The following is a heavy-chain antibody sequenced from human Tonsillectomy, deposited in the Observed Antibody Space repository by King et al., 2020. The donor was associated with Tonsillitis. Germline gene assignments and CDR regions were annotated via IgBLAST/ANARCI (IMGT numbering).Heavy chain of an antibody. CDR1: GGSFSGYY. D-gene: IGHD2-15*01. J-gene: IGHJ5*02. V-gene: IGHV4-34*01. Sequence: VQLPQWGAGLLKPSETLSLNCAVYGGSFSGYYWSWIRQPPGKGLEWIGEINHSGSTNYNPSLKSRVTISVDTSKNQFSLKLSSVTAADTAVYYCARGEDIVVVVAATGWFDPWGQGTLVTVSS. CDR2: INHSGST. CDR3: ARGEDIVVVVAATGWFDP.